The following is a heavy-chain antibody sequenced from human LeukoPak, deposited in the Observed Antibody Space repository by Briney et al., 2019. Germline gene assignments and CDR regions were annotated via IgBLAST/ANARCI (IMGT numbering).Heavy chain of an antibody. CDR1: GGTFSSYA. J-gene: IGHJ4*02. D-gene: IGHD3-10*01. V-gene: IGHV1-69*06. Sequence: GASVKVSCKASGGTFSSYAISWVRQAPGQGLEWMGGIIPIFGTANYAQKFQGRVTITADKSTSTAYMELSSLRSEDTALYYCAREETRITMLRGVTYFEYWGQGTLVTVSS. CDR2: IIPIFGTA. CDR3: AREETRITMLRGVTYFEY.